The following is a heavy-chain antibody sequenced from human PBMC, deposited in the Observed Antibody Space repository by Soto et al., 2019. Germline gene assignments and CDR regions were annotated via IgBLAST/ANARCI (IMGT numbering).Heavy chain of an antibody. Sequence: ESMSLSSTVAGGTISSYGGSWILKKTGKGLEWIGYIYYSGSTYYNPSLKSRVTISVDTSKNQFSLKLSSVTAADTAVYYCARRLSWLGPENWFDPWGQGTLVTVSS. CDR2: IYYSGST. CDR3: ARRLSWLGPENWFDP. D-gene: IGHD6-13*01. V-gene: IGHV4-59*04. CDR1: GGTISSYG. J-gene: IGHJ5*02.